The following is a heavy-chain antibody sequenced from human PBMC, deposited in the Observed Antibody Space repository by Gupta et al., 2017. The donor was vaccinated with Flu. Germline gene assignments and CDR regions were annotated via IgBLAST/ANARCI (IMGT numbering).Heavy chain of an antibody. CDR2: IKQDGSEK. CDR3: ARDRGITGTGSTY. J-gene: IGHJ4*02. D-gene: IGHD1-20*01. V-gene: IGHV3-7*01. CDR1: GFTFSSYW. Sequence: EVQLVESGGGLVQPGGSLRLSCAASGFTFSSYWMSWVRQAPGKGLEWVANIKQDGSEKYEGDAVKGRFTISRDNAKNSLYLQMKRLGAEDTAVYYSARDRGITGTGSTYGGQGTLVTVSS.